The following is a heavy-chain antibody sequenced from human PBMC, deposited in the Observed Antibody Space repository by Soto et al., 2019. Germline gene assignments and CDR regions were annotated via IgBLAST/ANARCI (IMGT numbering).Heavy chain of an antibody. CDR2: IFYSGST. Sequence: PSETLSLTGAVSSVSLISSNCWSWVRQPPGKALEWLGEIFYSGSTKYNPSLNSRVTIPADQSKNHLSLRLSSVTAADTAVYYWVPHGGAPYYHDSWGQGILVTVSS. V-gene: IGHV4-4*02. CDR3: VPHGGAPYYHDS. D-gene: IGHD3-10*01. CDR1: SVSLISSNC. J-gene: IGHJ4*02.